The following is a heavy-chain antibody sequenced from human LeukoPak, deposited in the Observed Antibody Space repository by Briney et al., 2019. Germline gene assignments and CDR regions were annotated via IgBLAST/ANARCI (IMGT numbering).Heavy chain of an antibody. J-gene: IGHJ4*01. CDR1: GFTFSTYA. Sequence: GGSLRLSCAASGFTFSTYAMNWVRQAPGKGLEWVSVISGNNINTYYADSVKGRFTISRDNSKNTLYLQMNSLRVEDTAVYYCTKASAARCIGVFCYPFDHWGQGTLVTVSS. V-gene: IGHV3-23*01. CDR3: TKASAARCIGVFCYPFDH. D-gene: IGHD2-15*01. CDR2: ISGNNINT.